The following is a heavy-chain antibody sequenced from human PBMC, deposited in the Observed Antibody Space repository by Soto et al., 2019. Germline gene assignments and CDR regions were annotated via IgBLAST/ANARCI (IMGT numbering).Heavy chain of an antibody. CDR3: ARGTPEHPTYYYYGMDV. Sequence: SETLSLTCTVSGGSISSYYWSWIRQPAGKGLEWIGRIYTSVSTNYNPSLKSRVTMSVDTSKNQFSLKLSSVTAADTAVYYCARGTPEHPTYYYYGMDVWGQGTKVTVSS. CDR2: IYTSVST. CDR1: GGSISSYY. J-gene: IGHJ6*02. V-gene: IGHV4-4*07.